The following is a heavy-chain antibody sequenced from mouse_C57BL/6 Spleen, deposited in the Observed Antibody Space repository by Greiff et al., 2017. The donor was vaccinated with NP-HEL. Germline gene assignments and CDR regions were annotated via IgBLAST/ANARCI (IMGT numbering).Heavy chain of an antibody. J-gene: IGHJ2*01. CDR3: ARSPVAYFDY. D-gene: IGHD1-1*01. V-gene: IGHV1-26*01. CDR2: INPNNGGT. Sequence: EVQLQQSGPELVKPGASVKISCKASGYTFTDYYMNWVKQSHGKSLEWIGDINPNNGGTSYNQKFKGKATLTVDKSSSTAYMELRSLTSEDSAVYYCARSPVAYFDYWGQGTTLTVAS. CDR1: GYTFTDYY.